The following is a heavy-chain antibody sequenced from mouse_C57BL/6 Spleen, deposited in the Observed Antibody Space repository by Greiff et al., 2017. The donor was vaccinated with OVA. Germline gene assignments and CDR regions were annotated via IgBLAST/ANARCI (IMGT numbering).Heavy chain of an antibody. Sequence: QVQLQQPGAELVKPGASVKLSCKASGYTFTSYWMQWVKQRPGQGLEWIGEIDPSDSYTNYNQKFKGKATLTVDTSSSTAYMQLSSLTSEDSAVYYCARSYYGYDYAMDYWGQGTSVTVSS. CDR1: GYTFTSYW. V-gene: IGHV1-50*01. CDR3: ARSYYGYDYAMDY. J-gene: IGHJ4*01. CDR2: IDPSDSYT. D-gene: IGHD2-9*01.